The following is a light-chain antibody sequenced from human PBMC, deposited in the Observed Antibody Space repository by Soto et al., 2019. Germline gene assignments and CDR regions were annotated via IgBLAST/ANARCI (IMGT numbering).Light chain of an antibody. V-gene: IGKV1-39*01. J-gene: IGKJ4*01. CDR1: QGITSY. Sequence: IQLTQSPSSLSASVGDSVTITCRASQGITSYLAWYQQKPGKAPNLLIYGASTLQSGVPSRFSGSGSGTDFTLTISSLQPEDFATYYCQQSYSTPLTFDGGTKVDIK. CDR3: QQSYSTPLT. CDR2: GAS.